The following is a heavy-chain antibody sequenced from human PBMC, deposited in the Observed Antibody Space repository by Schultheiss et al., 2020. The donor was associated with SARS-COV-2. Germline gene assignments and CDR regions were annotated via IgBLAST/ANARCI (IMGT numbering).Heavy chain of an antibody. D-gene: IGHD5-18*01. CDR1: GGSISSYY. CDR2: IYYSGST. J-gene: IGHJ5*02. CDR3: ARGAGFSYGQSWFDP. Sequence: SQTLSLTCTVSGGSISSYYWSWIRQPPGKGLEWIGYIYYSGSTNYNPSLKSRVTMSVDTSKTQFSLKLSSVTAADTAVYYCARGAGFSYGQSWFDPWGQGILVTVSS. V-gene: IGHV4-59*08.